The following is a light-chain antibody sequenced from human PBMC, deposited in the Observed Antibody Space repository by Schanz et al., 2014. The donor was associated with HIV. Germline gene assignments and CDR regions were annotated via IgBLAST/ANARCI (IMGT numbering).Light chain of an antibody. J-gene: IGKJ4*01. V-gene: IGKV3-20*01. CDR3: QQLASYPLT. CDR2: GAS. CDR1: EFVSTY. Sequence: EIVLTQSPGTLSLSPGERASLSCRASEFVSTYLPWYQQKPGQPPRLLLYGASSRATGIPDRFSGSGSGTDFTLTISSLQPEDFATYYCQQLASYPLTFGGGTKVEIK.